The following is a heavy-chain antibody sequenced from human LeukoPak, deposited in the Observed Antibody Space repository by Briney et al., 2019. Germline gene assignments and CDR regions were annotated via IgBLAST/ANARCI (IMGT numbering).Heavy chain of an antibody. CDR3: ARVTAAADTKDPYFDR. Sequence: PSETLSLTCTVSGGSISSYYWSWIRQPPGKGLEWIGYIYYSGSTNYNPSLKSRVTISVDTSKNQFSLKLSSVTAADTAVYYCARVTAAADTKDPYFDRWGRGTLVTVSS. V-gene: IGHV4-59*01. CDR2: IYYSGST. D-gene: IGHD6-13*01. J-gene: IGHJ2*01. CDR1: GGSISSYY.